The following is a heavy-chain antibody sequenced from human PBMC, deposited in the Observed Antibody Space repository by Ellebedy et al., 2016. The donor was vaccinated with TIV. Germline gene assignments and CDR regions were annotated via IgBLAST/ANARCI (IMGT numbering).Heavy chain of an antibody. CDR3: ANRGDSKGYFES. Sequence: PGGSLRLSCIASGFTFGSYWMSWVCKAPGQWLAWVANIKYDGSEHYYVDSVKGRFTISRDNAKNSLYLQMDSLRLEDTAVYYCANRGDSKGYFESWGQGTLVTVS. CDR1: GFTFGSYW. D-gene: IGHD2-21*02. V-gene: IGHV3-7*03. J-gene: IGHJ4*02. CDR2: IKYDGSEH.